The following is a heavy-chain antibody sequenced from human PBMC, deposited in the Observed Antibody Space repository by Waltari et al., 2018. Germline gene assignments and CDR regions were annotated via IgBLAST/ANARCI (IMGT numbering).Heavy chain of an antibody. D-gene: IGHD2-15*01. V-gene: IGHV4-39*01. CDR3: ASGRDMDAFDI. CDR1: GSSISSSSYY. CDR2: IYYSGST. Sequence: QLQLQESGPGLVKPSETLSLTCTVSGSSISSSSYYWGWIRQPPGKGLEWIGSIYYSGSTYYNPSLKGRVTISVDTSKNQFSLKLSSVTAADTAVYYCASGRDMDAFDIWGQGTMVTVSS. J-gene: IGHJ3*02.